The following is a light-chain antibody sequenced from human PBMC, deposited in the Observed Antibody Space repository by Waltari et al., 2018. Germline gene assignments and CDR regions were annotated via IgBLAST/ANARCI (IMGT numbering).Light chain of an antibody. CDR1: QTINSIY. J-gene: IGKJ1*01. CDR3: QQYGGSPPGT. Sequence: DIVLTQSPGTLSLSPGERATLSCRASQTINSIYLAWYQHKPGQAPKLLIYSGSKRATGIPDRFSGSGSGADFTLSIAGLEVEDFEIYYCQQYGGSPPGTFGQGTRVEIK. CDR2: SGS. V-gene: IGKV3-20*01.